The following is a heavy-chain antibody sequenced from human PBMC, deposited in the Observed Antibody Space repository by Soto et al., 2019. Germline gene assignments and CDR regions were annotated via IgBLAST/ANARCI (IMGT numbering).Heavy chain of an antibody. Sequence: PSETLSLTCTVSGGSISSYYWSWIRQHPGKGLEWIGYIYYSGSTYYNPSLKSRVTISVDTSKNQFSLKLSSVTAADTAVYYCAILRGVTTVVYYYYYMDVWGKGTTVTVSS. CDR2: IYYSGST. J-gene: IGHJ6*03. D-gene: IGHD4-4*01. CDR3: AILRGVTTVVYYYYYMDV. V-gene: IGHV4-59*06. CDR1: GGSISSYY.